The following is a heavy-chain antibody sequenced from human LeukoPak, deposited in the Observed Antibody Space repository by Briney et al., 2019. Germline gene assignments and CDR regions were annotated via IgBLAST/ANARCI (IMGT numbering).Heavy chain of an antibody. CDR1: GYTFINYG. J-gene: IGHJ4*02. Sequence: ASVKVSCKASGYTFINYGISWVRQAPGQGLEWMGWISAYNGNTNYAQKLQGRVTMTTDTSTSTAYMELRSLRSDDTAVYYCARASVDSSGYYYYFDYWGQGTLVTVSS. CDR2: ISAYNGNT. CDR3: ARASVDSSGYYYYFDY. D-gene: IGHD3-22*01. V-gene: IGHV1-18*04.